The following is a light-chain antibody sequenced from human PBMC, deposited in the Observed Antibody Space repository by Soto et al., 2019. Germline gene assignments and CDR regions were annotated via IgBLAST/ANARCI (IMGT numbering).Light chain of an antibody. CDR3: QAWDSSTVV. CDR1: KWGDKY. V-gene: IGLV3-1*01. J-gene: IGLJ2*01. Sequence: SYELTQPPSVSVSPGQTASITCSGDKWGDKYACWYQQKPGQSPVLVIYQDSKRPSGIPERFSGSNSGNTATLTISGTPAMDEADYYCQAWDSSTVVFGGGTKLTVL. CDR2: QDS.